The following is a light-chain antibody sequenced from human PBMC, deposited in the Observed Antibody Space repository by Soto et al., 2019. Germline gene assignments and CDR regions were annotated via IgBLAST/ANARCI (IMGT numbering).Light chain of an antibody. V-gene: IGKV3-15*01. Sequence: EIVMTQSPVTLSVSPGERATLSCRASQSVSSNLAWYQQKPGQAPSLLIYGAFTRATGIPARFSGTGSGTEFTLTISSLQSEDSAVYYCQQHNQWPITFGQGTRLEIK. CDR2: GAF. CDR3: QQHNQWPIT. CDR1: QSVSSN. J-gene: IGKJ5*01.